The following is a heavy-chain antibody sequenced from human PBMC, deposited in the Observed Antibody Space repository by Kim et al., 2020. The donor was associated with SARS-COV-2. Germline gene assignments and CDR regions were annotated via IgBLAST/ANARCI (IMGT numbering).Heavy chain of an antibody. D-gene: IGHD1-1*01. Sequence: GGSLRLSCGASGFTFSDSAMHWVRRASGKGLEWLGRIRSKVNGYATAYSASVRGRFTISRDDSRNTAYLQMNSLKTEDTAVYYCTRVPGTTLACSDAFDIWGQGTKVAVSS. CDR2: IRSKVNGYAT. CDR3: TRVPGTTLACSDAFDI. J-gene: IGHJ3*02. V-gene: IGHV3-73*01. CDR1: GFTFSDSA.